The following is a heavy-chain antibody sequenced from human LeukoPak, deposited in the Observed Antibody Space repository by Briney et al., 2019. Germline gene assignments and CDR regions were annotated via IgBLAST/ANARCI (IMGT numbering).Heavy chain of an antibody. CDR3: ARDLRDCSGTGCLYYFDY. CDR1: GYTFTNYG. Sequence: GASVKVSCKASGYTFTNYGISWVRQAPGQGLERMGWISAYNGNTNYAQRFQGRVTMTSDTSTSTAYMELRSLRSDDTAVYYCARDLRDCSGTGCLYYFDYWGQGTLVTVSS. CDR2: ISAYNGNT. D-gene: IGHD2-8*02. J-gene: IGHJ4*02. V-gene: IGHV1-18*01.